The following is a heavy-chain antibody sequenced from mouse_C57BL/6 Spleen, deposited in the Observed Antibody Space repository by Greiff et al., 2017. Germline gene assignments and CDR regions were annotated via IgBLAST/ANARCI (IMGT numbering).Heavy chain of an antibody. V-gene: IGHV1-52*01. Sequence: QVQLQQPGAELVRPGSSVKLSCKASGYTFTSYWMHWVKQRPIQGLEWIGNIDPSDSETHYNQKFKDKATLTVDKSSSTAYMQRSSLTSEDSAVYYCAVIKPELGRDYAMDYWGQGTSVTVSS. D-gene: IGHD4-1*01. CDR3: AVIKPELGRDYAMDY. CDR1: GYTFTSYW. CDR2: IDPSDSET. J-gene: IGHJ4*01.